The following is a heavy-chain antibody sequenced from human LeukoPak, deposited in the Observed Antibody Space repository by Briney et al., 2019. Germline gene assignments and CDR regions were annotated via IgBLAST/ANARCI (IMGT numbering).Heavy chain of an antibody. Sequence: GGSLRLSCAASGFTFSTFAMGWVRQAPGKGLEWVSAISGSGGSTYYADSVKGRFTISRDNSKNTMYLQMNSLRAEDTAVYYCAKQYCDGGSCNFYYYYGMDVWGQGTTVTVSS. J-gene: IGHJ6*02. CDR3: AKQYCDGGSCNFYYYYGMDV. CDR1: GFTFSTFA. D-gene: IGHD2-15*01. V-gene: IGHV3-23*01. CDR2: ISGSGGST.